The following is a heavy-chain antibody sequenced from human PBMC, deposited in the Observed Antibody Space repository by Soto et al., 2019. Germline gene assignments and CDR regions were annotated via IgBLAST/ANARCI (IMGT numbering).Heavy chain of an antibody. CDR1: GGSISSSSYY. V-gene: IGHV4-39*01. J-gene: IGHJ6*02. Sequence: PSETLSLTCTVSGGSISSSSYYCGWIRQPPGKGLEWIGSIYYSGSTYYNPSLKSRVTISVDTSKNQFSLKLSSVTAADTAVYYCATTTVTTPPYFYYGMDVWGQGTTVTVSS. CDR2: IYYSGST. CDR3: ATTTVTTPPYFYYGMDV. D-gene: IGHD4-4*01.